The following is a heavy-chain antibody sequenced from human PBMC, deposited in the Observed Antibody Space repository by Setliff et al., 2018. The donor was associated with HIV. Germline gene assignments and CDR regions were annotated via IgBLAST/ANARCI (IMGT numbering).Heavy chain of an antibody. D-gene: IGHD3-3*01. J-gene: IGHJ6*03. CDR2: IYRTGST. Sequence: SETLSLTCTVSGGSISSYYWSWIRQPPGKGLEWIGYIYRTGSTKYNPSLKSRVTISVDTSKNQFSLKLSSVTAADTAVYYCATTTIFEVPRYYYYYMGVWGKGTTVTVSS. V-gene: IGHV4-59*08. CDR1: GGSISSYY. CDR3: ATTTIFEVPRYYYYYMGV.